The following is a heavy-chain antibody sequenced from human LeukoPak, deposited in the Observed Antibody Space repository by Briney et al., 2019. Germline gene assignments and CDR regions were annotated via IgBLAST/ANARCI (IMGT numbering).Heavy chain of an antibody. Sequence: ASVKVSCKVSGYTLTELSMHWVRQAPGKGLEWMGGFDPEDGETIYAQKFQGGVTMTEDTSTDTAYMELSSLRSEDTAVYYCATATTGGYYYYGMDVWGQGTTVTVSS. V-gene: IGHV1-24*01. CDR3: ATATTGGYYYYGMDV. CDR2: FDPEDGET. J-gene: IGHJ6*02. CDR1: GYTLTELS. D-gene: IGHD1-14*01.